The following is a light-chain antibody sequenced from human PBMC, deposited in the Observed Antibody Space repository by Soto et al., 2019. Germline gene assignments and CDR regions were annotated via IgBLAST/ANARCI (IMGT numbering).Light chain of an antibody. CDR2: KAS. V-gene: IGKV1-5*03. J-gene: IGKJ1*01. Sequence: DIQMTQPPSSLSASVGDSATITCLAIQTISSWLAWYQQKPGKAPKLLIYKASTLKSGVPSRFSGSGSGTEFTLTISSLQPDDFATYYCQHYNSYSEAFGQGTKV. CDR1: QTISSW. CDR3: QHYNSYSEA.